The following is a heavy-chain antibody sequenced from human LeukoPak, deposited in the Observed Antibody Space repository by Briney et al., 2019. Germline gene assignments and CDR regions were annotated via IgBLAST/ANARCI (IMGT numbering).Heavy chain of an antibody. V-gene: IGHV3-23*01. J-gene: IGHJ4*02. D-gene: IGHD2-2*01. CDR1: GFTFSSYA. CDR3: AKAPWYAEYQLLFQLDY. Sequence: PGGSLRLSCAASGFTFSSYAMSWVRQAPGKGLEWVSAISGSGGSTYYADSVRGRFTISRDNSKNTLYLQMNSLRAEDTAVYYCAKAPWYAEYQLLFQLDYWGQGALVTVSS. CDR2: ISGSGGST.